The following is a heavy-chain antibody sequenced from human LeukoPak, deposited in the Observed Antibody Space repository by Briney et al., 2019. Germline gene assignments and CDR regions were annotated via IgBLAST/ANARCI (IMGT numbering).Heavy chain of an antibody. CDR3: AKDPGRFVVVPAAIDY. CDR2: ISYDGSNK. D-gene: IGHD2-2*02. CDR1: GFTFSSYG. V-gene: IGHV3-30*18. J-gene: IGHJ4*02. Sequence: GRPLRLSCAASGFTFSSYGMHWVRQAPGKGLEWVAVISYDGSNKYYADSVKGRFTISRDNSKNTLYLQMNSLRAEDTAVYYCAKDPGRFVVVPAAIDYWGQGTLVTVSS.